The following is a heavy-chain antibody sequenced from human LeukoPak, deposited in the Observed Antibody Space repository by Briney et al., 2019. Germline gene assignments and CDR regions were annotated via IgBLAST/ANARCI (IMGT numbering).Heavy chain of an antibody. Sequence: GGSLRLSCAASGFTFSSYSMNWVRQAPGKGLEWVSYISSSSSTIYYADSVKGRFTISRDNAKNSLYLQMNSLRAEDTAVYYCARRATGLYYYYMDVWGKGTTVTVSS. D-gene: IGHD5-24*01. CDR1: GFTFSSYS. J-gene: IGHJ6*03. CDR2: ISSSSSTI. CDR3: ARRATGLYYYYMDV. V-gene: IGHV3-48*01.